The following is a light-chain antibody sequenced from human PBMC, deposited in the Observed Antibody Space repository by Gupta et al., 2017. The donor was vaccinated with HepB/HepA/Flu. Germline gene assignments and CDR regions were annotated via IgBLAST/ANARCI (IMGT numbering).Light chain of an antibody. Sequence: DIVMTQSPLSLPVTPGEPASISCRSSQSLLHSNGYNYLDWYLQKPGQSPQLLIYLGSNRASGVPDRFSGSGSGTDFTLKISRVEAEDVGVYYRSPITFGQGTRLEIK. V-gene: IGKV2-28*01. CDR2: LGS. CDR1: QSLLHSNGYNY. CDR3: SPIT. J-gene: IGKJ5*01.